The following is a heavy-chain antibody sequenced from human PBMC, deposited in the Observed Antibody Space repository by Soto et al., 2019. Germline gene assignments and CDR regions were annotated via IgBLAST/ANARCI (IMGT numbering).Heavy chain of an antibody. D-gene: IGHD7-27*01. CDR2: IYYNGNT. CDR3: TRANWYSAY. Sequence: QVQLQESGPGLVKPSETLSLTCTVSGGSISNHYWSWIRQPPGKGLEWIEYIYYNGNTNYNPSLKSRVTMSVDTSRNQISLKLSSVTAADTAVYYCTRANWYSAYWGQGTLVTVSS. J-gene: IGHJ4*02. CDR1: GGSISNHY. V-gene: IGHV4-59*11.